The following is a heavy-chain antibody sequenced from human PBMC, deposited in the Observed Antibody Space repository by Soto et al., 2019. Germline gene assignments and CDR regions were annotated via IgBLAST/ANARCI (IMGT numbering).Heavy chain of an antibody. CDR3: ARLGSIVAAGTPDY. V-gene: IGHV3-30*03. CDR2: IAYDGSGK. CDR1: GFIFNYYE. D-gene: IGHD6-13*01. Sequence: PGGSLRLSCAASGFIFNYYEMHWFRQAPGEGLQWVAVIAYDGSGKYYADSVRGRFTISRDKSENFLYLQMNGLRVDDTAIYYCARLGSIVAAGTPDYWGQGTLVTVSS. J-gene: IGHJ4*02.